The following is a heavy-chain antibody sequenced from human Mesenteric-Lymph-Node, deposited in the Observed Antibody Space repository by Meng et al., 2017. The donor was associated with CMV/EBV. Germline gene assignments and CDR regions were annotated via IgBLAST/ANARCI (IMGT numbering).Heavy chain of an antibody. Sequence: VPRASIIIGSYSWSCIRQPPGKCLEWFGYIYRRGTAFYNPPLKSRVSISIDTSNNQFSLKLYSVTAADTAVYFCARGGNSDSSFDYWGQGTLVTVSS. CDR3: ARGGNSDSSFDY. D-gene: IGHD4-23*01. CDR1: RASIIIGSYS. J-gene: IGHJ4*02. CDR2: IYRRGTA. V-gene: IGHV4-30-2*01.